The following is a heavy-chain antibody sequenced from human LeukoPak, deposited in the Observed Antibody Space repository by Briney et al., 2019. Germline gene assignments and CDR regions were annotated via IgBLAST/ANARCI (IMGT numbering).Heavy chain of an antibody. CDR3: ARASPEGGYYPSGSPLPADY. D-gene: IGHD3-10*01. V-gene: IGHV4-34*01. J-gene: IGHJ4*02. CDR1: GGSFSGYY. Sequence: TSETLSLTCAIYGGSFSGYYWSWVRQPPGKGLEWIGEINHSGSTKYNPSLKSRVTISVDTSKNQFSLKLSSVTAADTAMYYCARASPEGGYYPSGSPLPADYWGQGTLVTVSS. CDR2: INHSGST.